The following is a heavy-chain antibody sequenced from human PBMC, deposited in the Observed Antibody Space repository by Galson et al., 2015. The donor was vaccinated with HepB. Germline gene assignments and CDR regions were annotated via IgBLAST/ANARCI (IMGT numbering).Heavy chain of an antibody. CDR3: AKGGYCSSTSCYFMDV. D-gene: IGHD2-2*01. CDR2: ISYDGSNK. V-gene: IGHV3-30*18. J-gene: IGHJ6*03. Sequence: SLRLSCAASGYPFSRYGLHWVRQAPGKGLEWVAVISYDGSNKYYADSVKGRFTISRDNSKNTLYLQMNSLRAEDTAVYYCAKGGYCSSTSCYFMDVWGKGTTVTVSS. CDR1: GYPFSRYG.